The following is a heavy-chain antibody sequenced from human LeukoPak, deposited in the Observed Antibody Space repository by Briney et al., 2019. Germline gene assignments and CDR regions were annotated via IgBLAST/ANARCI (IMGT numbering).Heavy chain of an antibody. Sequence: SETLSLTCTVSGGSISSNSYYWGWIRQPPGKGLEWIGSIYYSGSTYYNPSLKSRVTISVDTSKNQFSLKLTSVTASDTGLYYCARNIVTRPYYHGLDVWGQGTTVTVSS. CDR2: IYYSGST. D-gene: IGHD6-6*01. V-gene: IGHV4-39*01. CDR1: GGSISSNSYY. J-gene: IGHJ6*02. CDR3: ARNIVTRPYYHGLDV.